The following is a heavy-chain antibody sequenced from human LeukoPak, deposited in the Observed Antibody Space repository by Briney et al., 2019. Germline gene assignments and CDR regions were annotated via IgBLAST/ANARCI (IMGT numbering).Heavy chain of an antibody. Sequence: SETLSLTCSVSGNSISSGHYWGWIRQTPGKGLEWIGSIYLSGTTYYNPSLKSRVTISVDTSKNQFSLKLSSVTAADTAVYYCAGSIPARPLDYWGQGTLVAVSS. CDR3: AGSIPARPLDY. CDR1: GNSISSGHY. CDR2: IYLSGTT. V-gene: IGHV4-38-2*02. J-gene: IGHJ4*02. D-gene: IGHD6-6*01.